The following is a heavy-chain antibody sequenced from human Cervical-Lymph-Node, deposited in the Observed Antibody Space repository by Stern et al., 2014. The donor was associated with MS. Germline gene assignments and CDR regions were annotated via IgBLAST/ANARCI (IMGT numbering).Heavy chain of an antibody. Sequence: EVHLVESGGGLVRPGGSLRLSCVASGFNFSRYTMSWVRQAPGKGLEWVSYITSRSSNINYADSVKGRFTISRDNTKNSLSLQMNSLRTEDTAVYYCAPSTPGYWGPGTLVTVSS. CDR3: APSTPGY. CDR1: GFNFSRYT. J-gene: IGHJ4*02. V-gene: IGHV3-21*01. D-gene: IGHD2-2*01. CDR2: ITSRSSNI.